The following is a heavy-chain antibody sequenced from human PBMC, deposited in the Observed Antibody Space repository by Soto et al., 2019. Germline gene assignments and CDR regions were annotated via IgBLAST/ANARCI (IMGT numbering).Heavy chain of an antibody. CDR2: IIPIFGTA. Sequence: SVKFSCKASGGTFSSYAISWVRQAPGQGLEWMGGIIPIFGTANYAQKFQGRVTITADKSTSTAYMELGSLRSEDSAVYYCARVVRVRDWFDPWGQATLVTVSS. CDR3: ARVVRVRDWFDP. D-gene: IGHD3-10*01. CDR1: GGTFSSYA. V-gene: IGHV1-69*06. J-gene: IGHJ5*02.